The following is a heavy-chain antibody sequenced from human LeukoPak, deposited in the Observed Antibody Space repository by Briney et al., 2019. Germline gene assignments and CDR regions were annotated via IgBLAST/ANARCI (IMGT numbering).Heavy chain of an antibody. V-gene: IGHV3-11*04. CDR1: GFTFSGSY. Sequence: PGGSLLLSCAASGFTFSGSYMSWIRQAPGKGLEWVSYIGGSGSHIHYADSVKGRFTISRDNAKNSLYLQMNSLRAEDTAVYYCARDRGFDPWGQGTLVTVSS. CDR3: ARDRGFDP. J-gene: IGHJ5*02. CDR2: IGGSGSHI.